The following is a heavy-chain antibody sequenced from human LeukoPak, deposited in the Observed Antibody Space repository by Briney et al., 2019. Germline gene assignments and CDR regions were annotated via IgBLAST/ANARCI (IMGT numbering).Heavy chain of an antibody. Sequence: GGSLRLSCAASGFTFSNAWMSWVRQAPGKGLEWVGRIKSKTDGGTTDYAAPVKGRFAISRDDSKNTLYLQMNSLKTEDTAVYYCTTETYYYDSSGYYLSYFDYWGQGTLVTVSS. D-gene: IGHD3-22*01. CDR1: GFTFSNAW. V-gene: IGHV3-15*01. CDR2: IKSKTDGGTT. J-gene: IGHJ4*02. CDR3: TTETYYYDSSGYYLSYFDY.